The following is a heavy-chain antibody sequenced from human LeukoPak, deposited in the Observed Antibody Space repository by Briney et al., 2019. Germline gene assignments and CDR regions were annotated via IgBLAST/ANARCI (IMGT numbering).Heavy chain of an antibody. Sequence: SETLSLTCAFSGVSIISSHWWSWARQSPGKGLEWIGEIYHSGTTNYNPSLNSRVTMSVDKSKQQFSLNLRSVIAADTAVYYCATYFYGDYGSYYFDRWGQGTLVTVSS. CDR1: GVSIISSHW. CDR3: ATYFYGDYGSYYFDR. CDR2: IYHSGTT. V-gene: IGHV4-4*02. D-gene: IGHD4-17*01. J-gene: IGHJ4*02.